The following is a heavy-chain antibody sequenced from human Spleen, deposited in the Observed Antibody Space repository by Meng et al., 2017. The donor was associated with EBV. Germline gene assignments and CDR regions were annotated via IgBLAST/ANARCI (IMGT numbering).Heavy chain of an antibody. Sequence: QGAVVQSGAGLKKPGSSVKVSCKASGGTFSSYAISWVRQAPGQGLEWMGGIIPMFDVVNYAQKFQGRVAISADKSTTTAHMELSSLTSDDTAMYFCARVHWTSGGYTAPFDHWGQGTLVTVSS. CDR1: GGTFSSYA. D-gene: IGHD2-2*02. V-gene: IGHV1-69*17. CDR3: ARVHWTSGGYTAPFDH. CDR2: IIPMFDVV. J-gene: IGHJ4*02.